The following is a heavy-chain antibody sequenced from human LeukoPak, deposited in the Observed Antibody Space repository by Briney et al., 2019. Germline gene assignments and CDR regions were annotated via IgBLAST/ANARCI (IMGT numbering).Heavy chain of an antibody. V-gene: IGHV1-8*01. CDR3: ARGQGSGSYYYYYYMDV. J-gene: IGHJ6*03. CDR2: MNPNSGNT. D-gene: IGHD6-19*01. CDR1: GYTFTSYD. Sequence: ASVKVSCKASGYTFTSYDINWVRQATGQGLEWMGWMNPNSGNTGYAQKFQGRVTMTRNTSISTAYMELSSLRSEDTAVYYCARGQGSGSYYYYYYMDVWGKGTTVTISS.